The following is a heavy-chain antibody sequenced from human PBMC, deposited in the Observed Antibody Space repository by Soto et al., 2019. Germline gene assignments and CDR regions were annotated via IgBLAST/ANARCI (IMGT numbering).Heavy chain of an antibody. CDR1: GFTFSSYW. J-gene: IGHJ6*03. Sequence: PGGSLRLSCAACGFTFSSYWMHWVRQAPGKGLVWVSRINSDGSSTSYADSVKGRFTISRDNAKNTLYLQMNSLRAEDTAVYYCARGGMSVRGVLSYYYYYMDVWGKGTTVTVSS. V-gene: IGHV3-74*01. D-gene: IGHD3-10*01. CDR2: INSDGSST. CDR3: ARGGMSVRGVLSYYYYYMDV.